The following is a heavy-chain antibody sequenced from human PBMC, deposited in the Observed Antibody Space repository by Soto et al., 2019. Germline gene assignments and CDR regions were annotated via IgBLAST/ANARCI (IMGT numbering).Heavy chain of an antibody. J-gene: IGHJ6*03. D-gene: IGHD3-16*01. CDR2: IYYSGST. V-gene: IGHV4-39*01. CDR1: GGSISSSSYY. Sequence: QLQLQESGPGLVKPSETLSLTCTVSGGSISSSSYYWGWIRQPPEKGLEWIGSIYYSGSTYYNASLKSRVTISVDKSKNQFSLKLSSVTAATAVVYYVARRGGSLLGVPSSNYYYYMDVWGKETTVTVSS. CDR3: ARRGGSLLGVPSSNYYYYMDV.